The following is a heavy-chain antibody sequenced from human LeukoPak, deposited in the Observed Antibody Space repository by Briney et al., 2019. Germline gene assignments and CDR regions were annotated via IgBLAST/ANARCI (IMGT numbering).Heavy chain of an antibody. CDR3: ARAVPYYYYMDV. Sequence: SETLSLTCTASGGSISSYYWSWIRQPPGKGLEWIGYIYYSGSTNYNPSLKRRVTISVDTSKNQFSLKRSSVTAADTAVYCSARAVPYYYYMDVWGKGTTVTVSS. CDR1: GGSISSYY. J-gene: IGHJ6*03. V-gene: IGHV4-59*01. CDR2: IYYSGST.